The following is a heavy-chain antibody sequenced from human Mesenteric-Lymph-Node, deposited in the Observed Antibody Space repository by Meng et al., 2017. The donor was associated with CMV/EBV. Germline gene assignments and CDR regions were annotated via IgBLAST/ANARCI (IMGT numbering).Heavy chain of an antibody. V-gene: IGHV2-5*01. CDR3: AHRPGGELERQFLDY. CDR2: IYWNDDK. D-gene: IGHD1-1*01. J-gene: IGHJ4*02. CDR1: GFSLSTSGVG. Sequence: GFSLSTSGVGVGWIRQTPGKALEWLALIYWNDDKRYSPSVKSRLTITKDTSKNQVVLTMTNMDPVDTATYYCAHRPGGELERQFLDYWGQGTLVTVSS.